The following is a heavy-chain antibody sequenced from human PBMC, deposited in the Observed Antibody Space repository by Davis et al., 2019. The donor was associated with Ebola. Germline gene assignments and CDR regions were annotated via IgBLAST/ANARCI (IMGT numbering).Heavy chain of an antibody. V-gene: IGHV1-46*01. J-gene: IGHJ4*02. CDR3: ARLEGLGGTYTD. Sequence: ASVKVSCKAFGYTFTNYYMSWVRQAPGQGLEWMGIINPNGDTPRYAHKFQGRITMTRDTSTSTIYMALSSLTAEDTAVYYCARLEGLGGTYTDWGQGTLVTVSS. CDR1: GYTFTNYY. CDR2: INPNGDTP. D-gene: IGHD1-26*01.